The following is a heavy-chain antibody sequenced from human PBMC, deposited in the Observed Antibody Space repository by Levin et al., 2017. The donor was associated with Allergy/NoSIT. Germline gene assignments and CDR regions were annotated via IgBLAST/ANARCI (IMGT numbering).Heavy chain of an antibody. CDR2: ISYDGSNK. CDR3: ARELELLWFDP. Sequence: GGSLRLSCAASGFTFSSYAMHWVRQAPGKGLEWVAVISYDGSNKYYADSVKGRFTISRDNSKNTLYLQMDSLRAEDTAVYYCARELELLWFDPWGQGTLVTVSS. CDR1: GFTFSSYA. D-gene: IGHD1-7*01. V-gene: IGHV3-30-3*01. J-gene: IGHJ5*02.